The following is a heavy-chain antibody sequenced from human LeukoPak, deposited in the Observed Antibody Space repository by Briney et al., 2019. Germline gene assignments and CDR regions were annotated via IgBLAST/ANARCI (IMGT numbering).Heavy chain of an antibody. V-gene: IGHV7-4-1*02. CDR1: GYTFTDYT. J-gene: IGHJ4*02. D-gene: IGHD3-22*01. CDR2: INTNTGNP. Sequence: ASVKVSCKAFGYTFTDYTMNWVRQAPGQGLEWMGWINTNTGNPTYAQGFTGRIVFSLDTSVSTAYPQISSLKAEDTAVYYCARARGRFYDSSGPKLDYWGQGTLVTVSS. CDR3: ARARGRFYDSSGPKLDY.